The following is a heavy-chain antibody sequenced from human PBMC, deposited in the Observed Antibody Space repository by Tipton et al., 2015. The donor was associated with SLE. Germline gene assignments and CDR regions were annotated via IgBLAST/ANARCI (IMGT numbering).Heavy chain of an antibody. CDR1: GFTFSSYG. D-gene: IGHD3-22*01. Sequence: SLRLSCAASGFTFSSYGMHWVRQAPGKGLEWVAVIWYDGSNKYYADSVKGRFTISRDNSKNTLYLQMNSLRAEDTAVYYCAKDRITMIVGRGYYYGMDVWGQGTTVTVSS. V-gene: IGHV3-30*18. J-gene: IGHJ6*02. CDR3: AKDRITMIVGRGYYYGMDV. CDR2: IWYDGSNK.